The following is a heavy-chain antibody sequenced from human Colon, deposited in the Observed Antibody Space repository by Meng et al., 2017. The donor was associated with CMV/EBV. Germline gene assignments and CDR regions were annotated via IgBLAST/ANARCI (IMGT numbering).Heavy chain of an antibody. Sequence: SQTLSLTCAISGDKVSSNSATWNWIRQSPSRGLEWLARTYLRSKWYIAYADSVRSRINITTDTAKNQVSLQLSSVTPEDTAVYYCVRGSSGWGNWFDSWGQGTLVTVS. J-gene: IGHJ5*01. CDR2: TYLRSKWYI. CDR3: VRGSSGWGNWFDS. CDR1: GDKVSSNSAT. V-gene: IGHV6-1*01. D-gene: IGHD6-19*01.